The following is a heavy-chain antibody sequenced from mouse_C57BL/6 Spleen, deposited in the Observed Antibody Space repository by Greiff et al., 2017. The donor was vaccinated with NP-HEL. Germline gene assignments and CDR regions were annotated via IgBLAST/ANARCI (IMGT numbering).Heavy chain of an antibody. J-gene: IGHJ3*01. CDR1: GYTFTDYN. CDR3: ARGYSVFAY. D-gene: IGHD2-3*01. CDR2: INPNNGGT. V-gene: IGHV1-18*01. Sequence: VHVKQSGPELVKPGASVKIPCKASGYTFTDYNMDWVKQSHGKSLEWIGDINPNNGGTIYNQKFKGKATLTVDKSSSTAYMELRSLTSEDTAVYYCARGYSVFAYWGQGTLVTVSA.